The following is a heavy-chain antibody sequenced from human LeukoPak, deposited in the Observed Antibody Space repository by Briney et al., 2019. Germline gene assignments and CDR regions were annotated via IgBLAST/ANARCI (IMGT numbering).Heavy chain of an antibody. Sequence: PGGSLRLSCAASGFAFSSYGMHWVRQAPGKGLEWVALISYHGSNKYYADSVKGRFTISRDNSKNTLYLQMNSLRAEDTAVYYCAKGSLRFGVVLYFDYWGQGTLVTVSS. CDR2: ISYHGSNK. D-gene: IGHD3-3*01. J-gene: IGHJ4*02. CDR1: GFAFSSYG. V-gene: IGHV3-30*18. CDR3: AKGSLRFGVVLYFDY.